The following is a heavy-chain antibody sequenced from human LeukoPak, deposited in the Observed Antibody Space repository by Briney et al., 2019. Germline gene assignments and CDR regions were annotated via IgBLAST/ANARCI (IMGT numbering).Heavy chain of an antibody. J-gene: IGHJ4*02. D-gene: IGHD6-6*01. CDR2: IYHSGST. CDR3: ARESAISSSSPFDY. Sequence: PSQTLSLTCAVSGGSISSGGYSWSWIRQPPGKGLEWIGYIYHSGSTNYNPSLKSRVTISVDKSKNQFSLKLSSVTAADTAVYYCARESAISSSSPFDYWGQGTLVTVSS. V-gene: IGHV4-30-2*01. CDR1: GGSISSGGYS.